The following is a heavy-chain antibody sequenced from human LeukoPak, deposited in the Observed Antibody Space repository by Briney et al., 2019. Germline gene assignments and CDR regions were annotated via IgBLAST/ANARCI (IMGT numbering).Heavy chain of an antibody. V-gene: IGHV1-8*01. CDR3: ARAITIFDYYYMDV. CDR2: MNPKSGNT. J-gene: IGHJ6*03. D-gene: IGHD3-3*01. CDR1: GDTFTTYD. Sequence: GASVKVSCNTSGDTFTTYDINWVRQATGQGLEWMGWMNPKSGNTVYAQKFQGRLTLTRDISISRAYMELSSLRSEDTAVYFCARAITIFDYYYMDVWGKGTTVTVSS.